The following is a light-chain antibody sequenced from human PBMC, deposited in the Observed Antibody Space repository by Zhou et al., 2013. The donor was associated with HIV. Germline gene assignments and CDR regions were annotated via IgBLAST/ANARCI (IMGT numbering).Light chain of an antibody. CDR2: GAS. V-gene: IGKV3-20*01. CDR1: QSFSSSY. Sequence: EIVLTQSPGTLSLSPGERATLSCRASQSFSSSYLAWYQQKPGQAPRLLIYGASSRATGIPDRFSGSGSGTDFTLTISRLEPEDFAVYYCHQYGRSPSFGQGTRLEIK. CDR3: HQYGRSPS. J-gene: IGKJ5*01.